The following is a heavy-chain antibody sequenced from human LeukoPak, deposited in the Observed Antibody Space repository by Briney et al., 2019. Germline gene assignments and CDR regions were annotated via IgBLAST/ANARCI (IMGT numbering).Heavy chain of an antibody. J-gene: IGHJ5*02. D-gene: IGHD3-10*01. CDR1: GYTFTSYD. Sequence: GASVKVPCKASGYTFTSYDINWVRQATGQGLEWMGWMNPNSGNTGYAQKFQGRVTMTRNTSISTAYMELSSLRSEDTAVYYCARPMVRGDFDPLRERQNWFDPWGQGTLVTVSS. CDR2: MNPNSGNT. CDR3: ARPMVRGDFDPLRERQNWFDP. V-gene: IGHV1-8*01.